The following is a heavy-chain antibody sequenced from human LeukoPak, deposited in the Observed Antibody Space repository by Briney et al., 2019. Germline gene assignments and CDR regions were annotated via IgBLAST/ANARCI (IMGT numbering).Heavy chain of an antibody. CDR2: INPTGTTT. D-gene: IGHD1-14*01. J-gene: IGHJ4*02. V-gene: IGHV3-11*04. CDR1: GFTFTDYY. Sequence: GGSLRLSCAASGFTFTDYYMSWIRQAPGKGLEFLSYINPTGTTTSYADSVKGRFTISRDNARNSLFLQMNSLRAGDTAVYYCARNARIPDYWGQGTLVTVSS. CDR3: ARNARIPDY.